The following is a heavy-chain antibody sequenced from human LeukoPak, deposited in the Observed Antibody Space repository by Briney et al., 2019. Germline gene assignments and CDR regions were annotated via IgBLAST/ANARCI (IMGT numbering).Heavy chain of an antibody. CDR1: GFTFSSYA. D-gene: IGHD2-15*01. CDR3: AREHIVVVAGGFDY. V-gene: IGHV3-30*04. CDR2: ISYDGSNK. J-gene: IGHJ4*02. Sequence: GGSLRLSCAASGFTFSSYAMHWVRHAPVKGLEWVAVISYDGSNKYYADSVKGRFTISRDNSKNTLYLQMNSLRAEDTAVYYCAREHIVVVAGGFDYWGQGTLVTVSS.